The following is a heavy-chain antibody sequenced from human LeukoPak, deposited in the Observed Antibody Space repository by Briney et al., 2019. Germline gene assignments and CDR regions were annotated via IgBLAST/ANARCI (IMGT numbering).Heavy chain of an antibody. CDR2: IYYSGST. Sequence: SETLSLTCTVPGGSVSSGSYYWSWIRQPPGKGLEWIGYIYYSGSTNYNPSLKSRVTISVDTSKNQFSLKLSSVTAADTAVYYCARARSDITGTAFFDYWGQGTLVTVSS. J-gene: IGHJ4*02. CDR1: GGSVSSGSYY. V-gene: IGHV4-61*01. D-gene: IGHD1-20*01. CDR3: ARARSDITGTAFFDY.